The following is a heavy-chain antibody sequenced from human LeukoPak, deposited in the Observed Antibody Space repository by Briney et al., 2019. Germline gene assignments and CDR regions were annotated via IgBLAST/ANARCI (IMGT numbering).Heavy chain of an antibody. J-gene: IGHJ4*02. CDR1: GYTFTGYY. CDR2: INPNSGGT. D-gene: IGHD1-26*01. V-gene: IGHV1-2*02. CDR3: ASSLVGAPPGFDY. Sequence: ASVKVSCKASGYTFTGYYMHWVRQAPGQGLEWMGWINPNSGGTNYAQKFQGRVTMTRDTSISTAYMELSRLRSDDTAAYYCASSLVGAPPGFDYWGQGTLVTVSS.